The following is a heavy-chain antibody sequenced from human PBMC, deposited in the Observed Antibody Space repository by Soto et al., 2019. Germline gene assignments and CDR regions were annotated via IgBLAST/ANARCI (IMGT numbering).Heavy chain of an antibody. CDR2: ISGSGGST. CDR3: ANVLLGSSSWYGFDP. Sequence: EVQLLESGGGLVQPGGSLRLSCAASGFTFSSYAVSWVRQAPGKGMEWVSAISGSGGSTYYADSVKGRFTISRDNSKNTLYLQMNSLRAEDTAVYYCANVLLGSSSWYGFDPWGQGTLVTVSS. CDR1: GFTFSSYA. D-gene: IGHD6-13*01. V-gene: IGHV3-23*01. J-gene: IGHJ5*02.